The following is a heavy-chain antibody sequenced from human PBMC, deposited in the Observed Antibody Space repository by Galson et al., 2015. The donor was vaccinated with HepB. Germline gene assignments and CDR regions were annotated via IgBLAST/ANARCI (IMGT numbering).Heavy chain of an antibody. CDR3: AKKMSRGAMVRGVLDY. Sequence: SLRLSCAASGFTFSSYGMHWVRQAPGKGLEWVGVISYDGSNKYYADSVKGRFTISRDNFKNMLYLQMNSLKPEDTAVYYCAKKMSRGAMVRGVLDYWGQGTLVTVSS. D-gene: IGHD3-10*01. J-gene: IGHJ4*02. CDR2: ISYDGSNK. CDR1: GFTFSSYG. V-gene: IGHV3-30*18.